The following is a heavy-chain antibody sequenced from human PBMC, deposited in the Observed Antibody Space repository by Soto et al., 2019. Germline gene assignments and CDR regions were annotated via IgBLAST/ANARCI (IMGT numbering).Heavy chain of an antibody. J-gene: IGHJ5*02. CDR2: IYWDDDK. D-gene: IGHD3-16*01. CDR1: GFSLITSGVG. V-gene: IGHV2-5*02. CDR3: AHIVTGCFT. Sequence: QITLKESGPPLMKPTQTLTLTCTISGFSLITSGVGVGWIRQPPGKALEWLALIYWDDDKRYSPSLKSRLTITKDTSKNQVVLTMTNMDPVDTATYYCAHIVTGCFTWGRGALVTVSS.